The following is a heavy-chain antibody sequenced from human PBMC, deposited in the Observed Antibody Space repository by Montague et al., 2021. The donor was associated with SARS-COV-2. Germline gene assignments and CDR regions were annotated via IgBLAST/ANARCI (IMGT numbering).Heavy chain of an antibody. Sequence: SLRLSCAASGFTFSSYGMHWVRQAPGKGLEWVAVIWDDGSNKYYADSVKGRFTISRDNSKNTLYLQMNSLRAEDTAVYYCAKDVPLAAAGWDDAFDIWGQGTMVTVAS. CDR2: IWDDGSNK. CDR3: AKDVPLAAAGWDDAFDI. V-gene: IGHV3-33*06. D-gene: IGHD6-13*01. J-gene: IGHJ3*02. CDR1: GFTFSSYG.